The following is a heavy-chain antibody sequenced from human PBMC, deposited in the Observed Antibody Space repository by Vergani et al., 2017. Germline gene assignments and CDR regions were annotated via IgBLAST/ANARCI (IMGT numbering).Heavy chain of an antibody. J-gene: IGHJ6*02. D-gene: IGHD5-12*01. CDR3: ARYYKVATIAGPNHYYYGLDV. V-gene: IGHV1-2*02. CDR1: GYTFSNYY. CDR2: INPNSGGT. Sequence: QVQLVQSGAEVKKPGSSVKVSCKASGYTFSNYYMHWVRQAPGQGLEWMGIINPNSGGTNYAQKFQGRVTMTRDTSISTVYMELSRLRSDDTAVYYCARYYKVATIAGPNHYYYGLDVWGQGTTVTVSS.